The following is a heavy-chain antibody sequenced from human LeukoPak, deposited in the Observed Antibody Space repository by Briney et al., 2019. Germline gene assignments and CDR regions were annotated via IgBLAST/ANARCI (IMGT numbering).Heavy chain of an antibody. V-gene: IGHV3-23*01. J-gene: IGHJ4*02. Sequence: GGYLRLSCAASGFTFSSYAMSWVRQAPGQGLKWVSGISGSGGTTYYADSVKGRFTISRDKSKDTLYLQMDNLRAEDTAVYYCAKDKYCTNGICYFDYWGQGTLVTVSS. D-gene: IGHD2-8*01. CDR2: ISGSGGTT. CDR3: AKDKYCTNGICYFDY. CDR1: GFTFSSYA.